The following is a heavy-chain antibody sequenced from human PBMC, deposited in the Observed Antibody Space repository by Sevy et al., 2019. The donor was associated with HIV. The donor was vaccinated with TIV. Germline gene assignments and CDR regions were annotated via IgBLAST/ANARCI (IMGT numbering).Heavy chain of an antibody. D-gene: IGHD3-22*01. CDR1: GFTFSKYG. J-gene: IGHJ4*02. CDR3: VRGADSYDSSGAHCDY. CDR2: IWYDGSNK. Sequence: GGSLRLSCAASGFTFSKYGMHWVRQAPGKGLEWVALIWYDGSNKYYADSVKGRFTMSRDNSKNTLYLQMNSLRAEDTAVYYCVRGADSYDSSGAHCDYWGQGTLVTVSS. V-gene: IGHV3-33*01.